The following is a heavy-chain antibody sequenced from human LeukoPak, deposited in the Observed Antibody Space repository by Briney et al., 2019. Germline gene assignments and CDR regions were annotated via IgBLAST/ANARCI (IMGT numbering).Heavy chain of an antibody. V-gene: IGHV3-30*02. Sequence: GGSLRLSCAASGFPFSIYGLHWVRQAPGKGLEWLTFIQYDGNKKYYADSVKGRFTVSRDNSKNTLYLQMNSLRAEDTAVYYCAKANLRFLEWLFLDYWGQGTLVTVSS. CDR3: AKANLRFLEWLFLDY. CDR2: IQYDGNKK. CDR1: GFPFSIYG. J-gene: IGHJ4*02. D-gene: IGHD3-3*01.